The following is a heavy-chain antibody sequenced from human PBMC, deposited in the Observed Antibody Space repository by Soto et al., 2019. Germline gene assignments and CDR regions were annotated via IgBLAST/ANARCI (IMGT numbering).Heavy chain of an antibody. Sequence: QLQLQESGPGLVKPSETLSLTCTVSGGSISSSSYYWGWIRQPPGKGLEWIGSIYYSGSTYYNPSLKSRVTISVDTSKNQFSLKLSSVTAADTAVYYCARHVTPSGYDEDYYYMDVWGKGTTVTVSS. J-gene: IGHJ6*03. CDR3: ARHVTPSGYDEDYYYMDV. CDR2: IYYSGST. V-gene: IGHV4-39*01. D-gene: IGHD5-12*01. CDR1: GGSISSSSYY.